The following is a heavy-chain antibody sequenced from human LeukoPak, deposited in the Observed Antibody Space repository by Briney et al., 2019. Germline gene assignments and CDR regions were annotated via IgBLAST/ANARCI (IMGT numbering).Heavy chain of an antibody. CDR3: ARDLETLSYDSSGYDY. V-gene: IGHV3-21*06. Sequence: GGSQRLSCAASGFTFSSYSMNWVRQAPGKGLEWASSISSSSSYIYYADSVKGRFTISRDNAKNLLYLQMNSLRAEDTAVYYCARDLETLSYDSSGYDYWGQGTLVTVSS. CDR2: ISSSSSYI. CDR1: GFTFSSYS. J-gene: IGHJ4*02. D-gene: IGHD3-22*01.